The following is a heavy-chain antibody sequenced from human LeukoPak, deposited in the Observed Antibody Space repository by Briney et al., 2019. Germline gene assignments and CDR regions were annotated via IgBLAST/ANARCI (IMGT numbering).Heavy chain of an antibody. V-gene: IGHV1-46*01. CDR3: ARSLRLQLRLFDY. D-gene: IGHD5-24*01. CDR2: INPSGGST. J-gene: IGHJ4*02. Sequence: ASVKVSCKASGYTFTSYGISWVRQAPGQGLEWMGIINPSGGSTSYAQKFQGRVTMTRDTSTSTVYMELSSLRSEDTAVYYCARSLRLQLRLFDYWGQGTLVTVSS. CDR1: GYTFTSYG.